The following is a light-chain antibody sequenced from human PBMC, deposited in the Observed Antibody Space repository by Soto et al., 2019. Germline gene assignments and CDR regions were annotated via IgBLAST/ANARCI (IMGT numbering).Light chain of an antibody. CDR2: RAS. Sequence: EIVLTQSPGTLSLSPGERATLSCRASQTISSSFLAWYQHKPGQAPRLLIYRASRRAPGIPDRFSGSGSWTDFTLTISRLEPEDFEVYYCHQFGSSPLYTFGPGTKVEIK. J-gene: IGKJ3*01. V-gene: IGKV3-20*01. CDR1: QTISSSF. CDR3: HQFGSSPLYT.